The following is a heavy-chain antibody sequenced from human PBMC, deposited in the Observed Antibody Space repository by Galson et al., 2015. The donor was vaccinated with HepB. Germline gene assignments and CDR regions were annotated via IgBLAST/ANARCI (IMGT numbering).Heavy chain of an antibody. J-gene: IGHJ6*03. CDR3: ARAARITIYGVAHIMDV. CDR1: GGTFSSYA. V-gene: IGHV1-69*04. Sequence: SVKVSCTASGGTFSSYAISWVRQAPGQGLEWMGRVIPILGIANYAQKFQGRVTITADKSTSTAYMELSSLRSEDTAVYYCARAARITIYGVAHIMDVWGKGTTVTVSS. CDR2: VIPILGIA. D-gene: IGHD3-3*01.